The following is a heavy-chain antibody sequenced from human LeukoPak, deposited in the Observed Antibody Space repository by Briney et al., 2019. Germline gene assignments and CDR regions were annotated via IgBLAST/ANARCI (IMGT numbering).Heavy chain of an antibody. Sequence: GESLQISCKGSGYIFTSYWIAWVRQMPGKGLEWMGIIYPGDSDTKYSPSFQGQVTISADKSISTAYLQWSSLKASDTAMYYCARQSYYDTSGYYPFDYWGQGTLVTVSS. CDR2: IYPGDSDT. J-gene: IGHJ4*02. CDR3: ARQSYYDTSGYYPFDY. CDR1: GYIFTSYW. V-gene: IGHV5-51*01. D-gene: IGHD3-22*01.